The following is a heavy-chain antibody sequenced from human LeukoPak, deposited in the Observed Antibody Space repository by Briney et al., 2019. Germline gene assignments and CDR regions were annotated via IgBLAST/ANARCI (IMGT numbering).Heavy chain of an antibody. CDR3: AREKYKDFDY. D-gene: IGHD1-14*01. CDR2: ISSNGGST. V-gene: IGHV3-64*01. Sequence: GGSLRLSCAASGFTFSSYAMHWVRQAPGKGLEYVSAISSNGGSTYYANSVKGRFTISRDNSKNTLYLQMGSLRAEDMAVYYCAREKYKDFDYWGQGTLVTVSS. CDR1: GFTFSSYA. J-gene: IGHJ4*02.